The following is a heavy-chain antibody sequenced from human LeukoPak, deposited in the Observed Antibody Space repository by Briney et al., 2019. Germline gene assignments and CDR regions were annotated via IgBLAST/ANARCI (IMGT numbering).Heavy chain of an antibody. CDR3: ARVSVGATYFRAFDI. CDR1: GYTFTNYY. J-gene: IGHJ3*02. V-gene: IGHV1-46*01. Sequence: GASVKVSCKASGYTFTNYYMHWVRQAPGQGFEWMGMINPSGGSTGYAQKFQGRVTMTRDTSTSTVSMELSSLRSEDTAVYYCARVSVGATYFRAFDIWGQGTMVTVSS. D-gene: IGHD1-26*01. CDR2: INPSGGST.